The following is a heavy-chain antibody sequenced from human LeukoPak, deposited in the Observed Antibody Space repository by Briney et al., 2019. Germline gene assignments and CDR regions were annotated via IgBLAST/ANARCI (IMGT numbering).Heavy chain of an antibody. Sequence: PSETLSLTCTVSGGSISSHYWGWIRQPPGKGLEWIGSIYYSGDTYYNPSLKSRVTTSVDTSKSQFSLRLSSVTAADTAVYYCARIKDYGGNLSFDYWGQGTLVTVSS. V-gene: IGHV4-39*07. J-gene: IGHJ4*02. D-gene: IGHD4-23*01. CDR2: IYYSGDT. CDR3: ARIKDYGGNLSFDY. CDR1: GGSISSHY.